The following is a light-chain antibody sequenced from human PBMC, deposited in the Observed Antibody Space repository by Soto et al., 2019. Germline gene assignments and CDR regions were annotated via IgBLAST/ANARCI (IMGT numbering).Light chain of an antibody. J-gene: IGKJ1*01. V-gene: IGKV1-5*03. CDR1: QSISSW. CDR2: KAS. Sequence: DIQMTQSPSTLSASVGDRVTITCRASQSISSWLAWYQQKPGKAPKLLIQKASSLESGVPSRFSGSGSGTEFTLTISRLQPDDFATYYCQQYNRYSPWTFGQGTKVEIK. CDR3: QQYNRYSPWT.